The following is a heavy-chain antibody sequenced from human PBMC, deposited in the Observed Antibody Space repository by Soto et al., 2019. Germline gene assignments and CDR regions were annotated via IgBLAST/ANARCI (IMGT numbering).Heavy chain of an antibody. CDR1: GFTFRDYA. D-gene: IGHD6-6*01. CDR3: ARQGMAARKYYSTYLDV. V-gene: IGHV3-30-3*01. CDR2: ISSDATNK. J-gene: IGHJ6*02. Sequence: QGQLGESGGGVVQPGRSLRLSCAASGFTFRDYAMHWVRQAPGKGLEWVTLISSDATNKYLADSVKGRFTISRDNSKNTLYLQMNSLRVEDTGLYYCARQGMAARKYYSTYLDVWGQGTTVIV.